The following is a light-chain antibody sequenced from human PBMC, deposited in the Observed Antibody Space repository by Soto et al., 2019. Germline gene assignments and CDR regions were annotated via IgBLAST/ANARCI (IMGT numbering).Light chain of an antibody. CDR3: QQYVRSPPSWT. CDR1: QGVSISY. Sequence: ETVLTQSPGTLSLSPGQRATLSCRASQGVSISYLAWYQQKPGQATGLLIHDAYSRATGMPDSFSGSGSGTDFTLTISRLEPEDFAVYYCQQYVRSPPSWTFGQGTKVEIK. V-gene: IGKV3-20*01. CDR2: DAY. J-gene: IGKJ1*01.